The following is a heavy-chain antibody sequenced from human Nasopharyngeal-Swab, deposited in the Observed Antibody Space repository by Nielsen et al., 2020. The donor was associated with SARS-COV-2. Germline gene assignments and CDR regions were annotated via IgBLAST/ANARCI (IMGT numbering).Heavy chain of an antibody. CDR3: ARRVSSGMITRDYYYGMDV. J-gene: IGHJ6*02. CDR1: GYNFTSYG. CDR2: IYPGDSDT. D-gene: IGHD6-25*01. Sequence: GESLKINCKGSGYNFTSYGIGWGRQKPGKGLEWTGIIYPGDSDTRYSPSFQAQVTNTADKSISTAYLQWRSLKPSDPAMYYCARRVSSGMITRDYYYGMDVWCHPTTVSFSS. V-gene: IGHV5-51*01.